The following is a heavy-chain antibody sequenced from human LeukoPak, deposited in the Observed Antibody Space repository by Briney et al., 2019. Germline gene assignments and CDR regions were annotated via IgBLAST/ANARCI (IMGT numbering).Heavy chain of an antibody. CDR3: ASDRSGAFDY. J-gene: IGHJ4*02. Sequence: GGSLRLSCAASGFIFSNYAMYWVRQAPGKGLESVAAISTKEGSTSYADSVKGRMTISRDDSKNTLFLQMGSLTTDDMGLYFCASDRSGAFDYWGQGTLVTVSS. CDR2: ISTKEGST. D-gene: IGHD6-19*01. V-gene: IGHV3-64*02. CDR1: GFIFSNYA.